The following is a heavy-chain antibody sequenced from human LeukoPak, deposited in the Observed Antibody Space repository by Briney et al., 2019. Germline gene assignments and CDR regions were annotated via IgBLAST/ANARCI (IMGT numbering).Heavy chain of an antibody. CDR3: AKETPYYYDSSGYSPFDY. CDR2: IYADGGR. Sequence: GGSLRLSCAASGFSVSGHYMNWVRQAPGKGLEWVSVIYADGGRYYADSVKGRFTVSRDNSKNTLYLQMNSLRAEDTAVYYCAKETPYYYDSSGYSPFDYWGQGALVTVSS. CDR1: GFSVSGHY. V-gene: IGHV3-53*05. D-gene: IGHD3-22*01. J-gene: IGHJ4*02.